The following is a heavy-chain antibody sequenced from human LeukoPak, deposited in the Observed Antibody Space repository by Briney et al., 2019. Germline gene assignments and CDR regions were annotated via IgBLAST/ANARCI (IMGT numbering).Heavy chain of an antibody. V-gene: IGHV1-8*03. J-gene: IGHJ6*03. CDR3: ARGQWRSMSPNSGSYYSYMDV. CDR2: MNPNSGNT. Sequence: GASVKVSCKASGYTFTGYYMHWVRQAPGQGLEWMGWMNPNSGNTGYAQKFQGRVTITRNTSISTAYMELSSLRSEDTAVYYCARGQWRSMSPNSGSYYSYMDVWGKGTTVTVSS. CDR1: GYTFTGYY. D-gene: IGHD1-26*01.